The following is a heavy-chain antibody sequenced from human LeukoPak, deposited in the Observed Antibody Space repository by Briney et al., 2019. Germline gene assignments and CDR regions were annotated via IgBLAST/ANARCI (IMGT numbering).Heavy chain of an antibody. Sequence: PGGSLRLSCAASGFRFNNYAMSWVRQAPGKGLEWVSGIVGSGDNTYYADSVKGRFSISRDNSKNTLYLQMNSLGAADTAVYYCVRANYESSGNYYIYWGQGTLVTVSS. J-gene: IGHJ4*02. CDR2: IVGSGDNT. D-gene: IGHD3-22*01. CDR3: VRANYESSGNYYIY. CDR1: GFRFNNYA. V-gene: IGHV3-23*01.